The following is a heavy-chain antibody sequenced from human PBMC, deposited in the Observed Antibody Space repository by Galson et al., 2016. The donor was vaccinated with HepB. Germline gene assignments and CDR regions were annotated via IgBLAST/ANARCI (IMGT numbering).Heavy chain of an antibody. CDR3: AATWNDYGHNWESPFDY. CDR1: GFTFSSSV. J-gene: IGHJ4*02. CDR2: IVVGSGTT. V-gene: IGHV1-58*01. D-gene: IGHD1-1*01. Sequence: SVKVSCKASGFTFSSSVVQWVRQTRGQRLEWLGGIVVGSGTTNFAQKFQERVTITRDMSTSTAYMELSSLRYEDTAVYYCAATWNDYGHNWESPFDYWGQATLVIVSS.